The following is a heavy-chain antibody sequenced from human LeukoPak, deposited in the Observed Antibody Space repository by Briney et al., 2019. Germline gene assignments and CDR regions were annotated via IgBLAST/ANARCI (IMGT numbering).Heavy chain of an antibody. CDR2: MNPNSGNT. V-gene: IGHV1-8*03. D-gene: IGHD6-13*01. CDR3: AGRKMIAAAGNDAFDI. J-gene: IGHJ3*02. Sequence: ASVKVSCKASGYTFTSYDINWVRQATGQGLEWMGWMNPNSGNTGYAQKFQGRVTITRNTSISTAYLQWSSLKASDTAMYYCAGRKMIAAAGNDAFDIWGQGTMVTVSS. CDR1: GYTFTSYD.